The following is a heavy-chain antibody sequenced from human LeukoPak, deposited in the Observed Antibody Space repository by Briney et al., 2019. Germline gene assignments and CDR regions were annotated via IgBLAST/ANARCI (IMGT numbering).Heavy chain of an antibody. V-gene: IGHV4-39*07. CDR3: ARGARDSCSGGGCYSFDP. CDR1: GGSMTSSSYY. Sequence: PSETLSLTCTVSGGSMTSSSYYWGWIRQPPGKGLEWIGSIHNGGSTYYNPSLKSRVTISVDTSKNQFSLYLSSVTAADTALYYCARGARDSCSGGGCYSFDPWGQGTLVTVSS. J-gene: IGHJ5*02. CDR2: IHNGGST. D-gene: IGHD2-15*01.